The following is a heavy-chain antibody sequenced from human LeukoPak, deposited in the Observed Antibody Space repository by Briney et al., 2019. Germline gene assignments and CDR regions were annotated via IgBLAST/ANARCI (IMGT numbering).Heavy chain of an antibody. CDR2: IKQDGSGK. J-gene: IGHJ4*02. CDR1: GFTFSSYW. CDR3: ARDGDYYDSSGYYDY. D-gene: IGHD3-22*01. V-gene: IGHV3-7*01. Sequence: GGSLRLSCAASGFTFSSYWMSWVRQAPGKGLEWVANIKQDGSGKYYVDSVKGRFTISRDNAKNSLYLQMNSLRAEDTAVYYCARDGDYYDSSGYYDYWGQGTLVTVSS.